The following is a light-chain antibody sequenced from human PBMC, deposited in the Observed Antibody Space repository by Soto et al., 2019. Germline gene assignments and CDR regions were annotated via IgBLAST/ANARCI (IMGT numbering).Light chain of an antibody. CDR3: HQYRGTPRT. V-gene: IGKV4-1*01. Sequence: DIVMTQSPDSLAVSLGERATIKCKSSQSVLYSPNNKTYLAWYQQKPGQPPKLLIYWASTRQSGIPDRFSGSGSGTDFTLTISSLQAEDVAVDDCHQYRGTPRTFGQGTKVDIK. J-gene: IGKJ1*01. CDR1: QSVLYSPNNKTY. CDR2: WAS.